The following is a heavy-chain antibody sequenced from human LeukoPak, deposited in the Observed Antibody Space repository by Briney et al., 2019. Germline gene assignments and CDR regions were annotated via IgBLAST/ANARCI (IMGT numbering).Heavy chain of an antibody. J-gene: IGHJ4*02. D-gene: IGHD1-26*01. CDR3: ARSGGTASGKYERATLDY. CDR1: GESVSSNSAA. V-gene: IGHV6-1*01. Sequence: SQTLSLTCDISGESVSSNSAAWNWIRQSPSRGLEWLGRTYYRSKWYNDYAVSLKSRMTINADTSKNHFSLQLNSVTPEDTAVYHCARSGGTASGKYERATLDYWGQGTLVTVSS. CDR2: TYYRSKWYN.